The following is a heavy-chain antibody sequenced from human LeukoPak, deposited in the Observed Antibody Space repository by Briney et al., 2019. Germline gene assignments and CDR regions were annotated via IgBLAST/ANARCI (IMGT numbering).Heavy chain of an antibody. D-gene: IGHD6-19*01. CDR1: GDSVSSSF. V-gene: IGHV4-59*02. Sequence: PSETLSLTCTISGDSVSSSFWSWIRQPPGKGLEWIGYLYYSGKTNYNPSLKSRVTISVDTSKNQFSLKVSSVTAADTAVYYCARQTGAVAAFDYWGQGALVTVSS. J-gene: IGHJ4*02. CDR2: LYYSGKT. CDR3: ARQTGAVAAFDY.